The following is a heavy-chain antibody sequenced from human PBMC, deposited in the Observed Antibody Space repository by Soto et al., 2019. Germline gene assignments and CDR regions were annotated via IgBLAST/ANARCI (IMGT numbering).Heavy chain of an antibody. CDR3: ASGDTFVAFDY. CDR1: AYTLSTHG. CDR2: ISGYNADT. J-gene: IGHJ4*02. D-gene: IGHD5-18*01. Sequence: ASMKVSRKASAYTLSTHGNNRVRQAPGQGLEWMGWISGYNADTNYAEKFHGRVTMTTDTSASTAYMELRSLRSDDTAVYYCASGDTFVAFDYWGQGTLVTVSS. V-gene: IGHV1-18*01.